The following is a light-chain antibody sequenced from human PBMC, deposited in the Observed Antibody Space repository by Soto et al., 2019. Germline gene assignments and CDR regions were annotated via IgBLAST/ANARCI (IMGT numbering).Light chain of an antibody. V-gene: IGLV1-47*01. Sequence: VLTQPPSASGTPGQRVTISCSGSSSNIGTNYVYWYQQVPGTAPKLLIYTNNQRPSGIPDRFSGSKSGTSASLAISGLRAEDEADYFCAAWDDSLSGRDVFGTGTKLTVL. J-gene: IGLJ1*01. CDR1: SSNIGTNY. CDR3: AAWDDSLSGRDV. CDR2: TNN.